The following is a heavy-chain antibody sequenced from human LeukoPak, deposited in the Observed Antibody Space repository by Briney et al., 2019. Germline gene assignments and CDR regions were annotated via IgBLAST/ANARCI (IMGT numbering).Heavy chain of an antibody. CDR2: IAPKSESETT. J-gene: IGHJ4*02. V-gene: IGHV3-15*04. D-gene: IGHD5-24*01. Sequence: NAGGSLRLSCAASGFTFSDYYMSWIRQAPGKGLEWVGRIAPKSESETTVYAAPVKGRFTISRDDSKHMLYLQMNSLKTEDTAVYYCFHYRDGWHRGQGTLVTVSS. CDR1: GFTFSDYY. CDR3: FHYRDGWH.